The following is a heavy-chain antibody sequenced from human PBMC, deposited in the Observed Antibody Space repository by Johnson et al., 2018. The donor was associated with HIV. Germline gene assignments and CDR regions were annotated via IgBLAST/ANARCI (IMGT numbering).Heavy chain of an antibody. CDR1: GFAFSSYA. CDR2: ISYDGRDA. V-gene: IGHV3-30*04. D-gene: IGHD3-10*01. J-gene: IGHJ3*01. Sequence: QVQLVESGGGVVQPGTSLRLSCTASGFAFSSYALHWVRQAPGKGLEWVAVISYDGRDAYYADSVKGRFTSSRDNSKNTLYLQMNSLRPEESAVYYCATLWFGEVSVYDAFDVWGQGTMVTVSS. CDR3: ATLWFGEVSVYDAFDV.